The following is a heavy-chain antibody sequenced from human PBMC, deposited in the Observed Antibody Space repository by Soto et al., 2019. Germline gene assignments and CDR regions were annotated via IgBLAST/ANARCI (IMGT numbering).Heavy chain of an antibody. CDR1: GYSFTSYW. CDR3: AIANQGLHYYYGMDV. J-gene: IGHJ6*02. Sequence: GESLKISCKGSGYSFTSYWISWVRQMPGKGLEWMGRIDPSDSYTNYSPSFQGHVTISADKSISTAYLQWSSLKASDTAMYYCAIANQGLHYYYGMDVWGQGTRVTVSS. V-gene: IGHV5-10-1*01. CDR2: IDPSDSYT.